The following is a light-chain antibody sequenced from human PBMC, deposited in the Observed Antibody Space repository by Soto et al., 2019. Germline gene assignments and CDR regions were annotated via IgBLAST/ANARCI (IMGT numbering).Light chain of an antibody. V-gene: IGKV3-20*01. CDR3: QQYDKWPRT. Sequence: IGLTQSPGPLSLSPGERPTLSCTASQSVSSSYLAWYQQKPGQAPRLLIYGASARATGIPDRFSGGGSGAEYTLTISSLQSEDFAVYYCQQYDKWPRTFGQGTKV. CDR1: QSVSSSY. J-gene: IGKJ1*01. CDR2: GAS.